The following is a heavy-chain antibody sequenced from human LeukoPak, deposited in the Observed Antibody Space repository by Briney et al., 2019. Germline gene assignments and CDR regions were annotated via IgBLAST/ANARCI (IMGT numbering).Heavy chain of an antibody. V-gene: IGHV1-18*01. CDR2: SSAYNGNT. CDR1: GYTFTSYG. CDR3: ASPNPSSGWHTSYYYYYGMDV. J-gene: IGHJ6*02. Sequence: GASVKVSCKASGYTFTSYGISWVRQAPGQGLEWMGWSSAYNGNTNYAQKLQGRVTMTTDTSTSTAYMELRSLRSDDTAVYYCASPNPSSGWHTSYYYYYGMDVWGQGTTVTVSS. D-gene: IGHD6-19*01.